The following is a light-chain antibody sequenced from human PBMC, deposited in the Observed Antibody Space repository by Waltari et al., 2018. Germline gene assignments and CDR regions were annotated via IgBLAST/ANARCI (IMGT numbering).Light chain of an antibody. J-gene: IGKJ4*01. CDR1: QAISNH. CDR2: DAT. V-gene: IGKV1-33*01. CDR3: QQYDILAS. Sequence: DIQMTQSPSSLSASVGDRVTITCQASQAISNHLNWYQHKPGKAPELLIFDATNLETGVPSMFRGSGSGTDFTLTIPSLQPEDFATYYCQQYDILASFGGGTKVESK.